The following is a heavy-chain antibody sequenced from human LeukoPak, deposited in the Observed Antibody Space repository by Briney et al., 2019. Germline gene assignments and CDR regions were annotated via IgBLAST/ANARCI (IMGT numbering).Heavy chain of an antibody. J-gene: IGHJ4*02. CDR1: GFSVSTNH. D-gene: IGHD5-24*01. CDR3: ASGRRDGYLDY. Sequence: PGGSLRLSCAASGFSVSTNHMSWVRQAPGKGLEWVSVIHSGGSTFYADSVKGLFTISRDNSKNTVYLQMNSLRAEDTAVYYCASGRRDGYLDYWGQGTLVTVSS. V-gene: IGHV3-53*01. CDR2: IHSGGST.